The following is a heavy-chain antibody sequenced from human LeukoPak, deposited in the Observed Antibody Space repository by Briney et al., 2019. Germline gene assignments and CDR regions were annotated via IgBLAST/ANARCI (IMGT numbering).Heavy chain of an antibody. J-gene: IGHJ4*02. Sequence: GGSLRLSCAASAFTFSSCSMNWVRQAPGKGLEWVSYIHYSSSNIYYADSVNGRFTSSRDNAKDSLYLQMNSLRAEDTAVYYCVRDFWVFGPGLTEDYWGQGTLVTVSS. D-gene: IGHD3-3*01. CDR3: VRDFWVFGPGLTEDY. V-gene: IGHV3-48*01. CDR1: AFTFSSCS. CDR2: IHYSSSNI.